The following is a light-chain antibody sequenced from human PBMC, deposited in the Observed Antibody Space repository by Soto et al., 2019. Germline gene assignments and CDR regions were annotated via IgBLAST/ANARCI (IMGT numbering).Light chain of an antibody. J-gene: IGKJ4*01. CDR1: QSISSNY. Sequence: EIVLTQSPGTLSLSPGERATLSCRASQSISSNYLAWYQQKSGQAPRLLIYGASNRATGIPARFSGSGSGTDFTLTISGLEPEDFAVYYCQQRSNWPPSLTFGGGTKVEIK. V-gene: IGKV3-11*01. CDR3: QQRSNWPPSLT. CDR2: GAS.